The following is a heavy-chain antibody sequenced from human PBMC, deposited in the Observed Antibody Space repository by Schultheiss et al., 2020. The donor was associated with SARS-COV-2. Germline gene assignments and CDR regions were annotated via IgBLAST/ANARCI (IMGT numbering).Heavy chain of an antibody. V-gene: IGHV4-34*01. CDR3: ARGDRLRSYY. J-gene: IGHJ4*02. Sequence: GSLRLSCAASGFTFSSYSMNWVRQAPGKGLEWIGEINHSGSTNYNPSLKSRVTISVDTSKNQFSLKLSSVTAADTAVYYCARGDRLRSYYWGQGTLVTVSS. D-gene: IGHD5-12*01. CDR1: GFTFSSYS. CDR2: INHSGST.